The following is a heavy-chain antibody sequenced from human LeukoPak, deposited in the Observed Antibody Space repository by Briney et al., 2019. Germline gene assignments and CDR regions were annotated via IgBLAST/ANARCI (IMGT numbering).Heavy chain of an antibody. CDR2: ISYDGSNK. J-gene: IGHJ4*02. CDR1: GFTFSSYA. Sequence: GGSLRLSCAASGFTFSSYAMHWVRQAPGKGLEWVAVISYDGSNKYYADSVKGQFTISRDNSKNTLYLQMNSLRAEDTAVYYCANTPVGWGQGTLVTVSS. CDR3: ANTPVG. D-gene: IGHD4-23*01. V-gene: IGHV3-30-3*01.